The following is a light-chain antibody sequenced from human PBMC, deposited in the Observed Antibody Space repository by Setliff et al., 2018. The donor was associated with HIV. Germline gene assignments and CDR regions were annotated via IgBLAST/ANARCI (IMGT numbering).Light chain of an antibody. J-gene: IGLJ1*01. V-gene: IGLV1-40*01. CDR2: SFT. Sequence: QSVLTQPPSVSGAPGQRVTTSCTGSSSNIGAGFDVHWYQQFPGTAPKLLIYSFTNRPSGVPDRFSGSKSGTSASLAIAGLQAEDEADYYCQSYDSSLSGYVFGTGTKGTVL. CDR3: QSYDSSLSGYV. CDR1: SSNIGAGFD.